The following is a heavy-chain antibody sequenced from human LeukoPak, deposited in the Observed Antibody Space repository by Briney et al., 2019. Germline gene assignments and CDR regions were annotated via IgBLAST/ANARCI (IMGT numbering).Heavy chain of an antibody. Sequence: PGGSLKLSCATSGFTFSNYGIHWVRQTPDKGLEWLAVISYDGNNQYYAASVKGRFAVSRDDSQNTAYLQMNSLRAEDTALYYCARDNGEEESEGWFDPWGQGTLVTVSS. CDR1: GFTFSNYG. CDR2: ISYDGNNQ. D-gene: IGHD2-8*01. CDR3: ARDNGEEESEGWFDP. V-gene: IGHV3-30*03. J-gene: IGHJ5*02.